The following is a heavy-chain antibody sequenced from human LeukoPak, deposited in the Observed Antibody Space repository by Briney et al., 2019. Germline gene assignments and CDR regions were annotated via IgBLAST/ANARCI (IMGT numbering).Heavy chain of an antibody. J-gene: IGHJ5*02. CDR3: ASGLDCTNGVCYGSDRFAP. D-gene: IGHD2-8*01. V-gene: IGHV4-39*01. Sequence: SETLPLTCTVSGGSISSSSYYWGWIRQPPGKGLEWIGSIYYSGSTYYNPSLKSRVTISVDTSKNQFSLKLSSVTAADTAVYYCASGLDCTNGVCYGSDRFAPWGQGTLVTVSS. CDR2: IYYSGST. CDR1: GGSISSSSYY.